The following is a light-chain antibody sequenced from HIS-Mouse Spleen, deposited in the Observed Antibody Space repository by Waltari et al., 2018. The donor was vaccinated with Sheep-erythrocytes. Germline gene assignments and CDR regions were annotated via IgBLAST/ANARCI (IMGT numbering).Light chain of an antibody. V-gene: IGLV1-40*01. J-gene: IGLJ2*01. CDR1: SSNIGAGYD. CDR2: GNS. Sequence: QSVLTQPPSVSGAPGQRVTISCTGRSSNIGAGYDVPWYQQLPGTAPKPPIYGNSNRPSGIPERFSGSNSGNTATLTISGTQAMDEADYYCQAWDSSIVVFGGGTKLTVL. CDR3: QAWDSSIVV.